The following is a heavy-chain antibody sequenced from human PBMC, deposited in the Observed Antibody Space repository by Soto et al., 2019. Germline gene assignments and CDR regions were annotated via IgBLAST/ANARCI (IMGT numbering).Heavy chain of an antibody. CDR2: IYYSGST. Sequence: QVQPQESGPGLVKPSQTLSLTCTVSGGSISSGGHYWNWIRQHPGKGLEWIGYIYYSGSTYYNPSLKSRVTISVDTSKNQFSLKLSSVTAADTAVYYCARDQAYDYTSPGDYYYYGMDVWGQGTTVTVSS. CDR3: ARDQAYDYTSPGDYYYYGMDV. J-gene: IGHJ6*02. CDR1: GGSISSGGHY. V-gene: IGHV4-31*03. D-gene: IGHD4-4*01.